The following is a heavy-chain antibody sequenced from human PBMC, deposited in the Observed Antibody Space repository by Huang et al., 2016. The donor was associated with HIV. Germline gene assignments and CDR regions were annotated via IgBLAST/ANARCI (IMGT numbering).Heavy chain of an antibody. CDR2: INHSGAT. V-gene: IGHV4-59*11. CDR3: ARLRGSPLDY. Sequence: QVQLQESGAGLVKPSETLSLTCTVSGASIREHYWSWVRHPPGQGLEWIGIINHSGATNFGPSLRSRFAISIDTSKTQFSLRLTSVTVADTAVYYCARLRGSPLDYWGQGVLVTVSS. CDR1: GASIREHY. J-gene: IGHJ4*02. D-gene: IGHD3-10*01.